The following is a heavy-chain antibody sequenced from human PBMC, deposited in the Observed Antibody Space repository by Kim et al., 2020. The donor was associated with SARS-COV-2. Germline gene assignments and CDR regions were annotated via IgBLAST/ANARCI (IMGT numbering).Heavy chain of an antibody. D-gene: IGHD6-19*01. V-gene: IGHV5-10-1*01. Sequence: GESLQISCKGSGYSFTSYWISWVRQMPGKGLEWMGRIDPSDSYTNYSPSFQGHVTISADKSISTAYLQWSSLKASDTAMYYCARQGDSSGWYPLDYYYSYGMDVWGQGTTVTVSS. J-gene: IGHJ6*02. CDR1: GYSFTSYW. CDR3: ARQGDSSGWYPLDYYYSYGMDV. CDR2: IDPSDSYT.